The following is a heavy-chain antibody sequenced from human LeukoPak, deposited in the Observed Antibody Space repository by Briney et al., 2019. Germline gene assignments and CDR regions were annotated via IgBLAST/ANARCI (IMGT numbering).Heavy chain of an antibody. CDR2: ISSSSSYI. Sequence: GGSLRLSSAASGFTFSSYSMNWVRQAPGKGLEWVSSISSSSSYIYYADSVKGRFTISRDNAKNSPYLQMNSLRAEDTAVYYCARGPRVVPAAIHYWGQGTLVTVSS. J-gene: IGHJ4*02. V-gene: IGHV3-21*01. CDR1: GFTFSSYS. D-gene: IGHD2-2*01. CDR3: ARGPRVVPAAIHY.